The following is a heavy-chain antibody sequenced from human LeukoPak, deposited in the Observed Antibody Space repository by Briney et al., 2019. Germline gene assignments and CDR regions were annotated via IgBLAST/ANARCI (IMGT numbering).Heavy chain of an antibody. CDR3: AKAFYGDYDPFDY. J-gene: IGHJ4*02. CDR2: ISGSGGST. D-gene: IGHD4-17*01. Sequence: GGSLRLSCAASGFTFSSYSMNWVRQAPGKGLEWVSAISGSGGSTYYADSVKGRFTISRDNSKNTLYLQMNSLRAEDTAVYYCAKAFYGDYDPFDYWGQGTLVTVSS. CDR1: GFTFSSYS. V-gene: IGHV3-23*01.